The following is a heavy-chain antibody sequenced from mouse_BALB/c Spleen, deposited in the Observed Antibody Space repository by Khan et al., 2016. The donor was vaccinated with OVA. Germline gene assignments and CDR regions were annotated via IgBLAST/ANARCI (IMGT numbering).Heavy chain of an antibody. CDR1: GFTFSSYS. D-gene: IGHD4-1*01. Sequence: EVQLVESGGDLVKPGGSLKLSCAASGFTFSSYSMSWVRQTPDKRLEWVASISSGGDYTYYQDSVKGRFTISRDNAKNTLYLQMSDLKSEDTAMYYCASQLTGSFAYWGQGTLVTVSA. CDR2: ISSGGDYT. J-gene: IGHJ3*01. CDR3: ASQLTGSFAY. V-gene: IGHV5-6*01.